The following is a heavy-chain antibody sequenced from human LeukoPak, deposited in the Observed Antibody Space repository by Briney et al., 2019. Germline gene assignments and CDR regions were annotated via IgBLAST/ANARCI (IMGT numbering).Heavy chain of an antibody. J-gene: IGHJ5*02. CDR2: IYYDGST. D-gene: IGHD3/OR15-3a*01. V-gene: IGHV4-59*01. CDR3: ARGRISRDWFAHLDL. CDR1: GGSFSSYH. Sequence: PSETLSLTCAVYGGSFSSYHWSWIRQPPGKGLEWIGYIYYDGSTNYNPSLKSRVTISVDTSKDQFSLKLTSVTAADTAVYYCARGRISRDWFAHLDLWGKGTLVTVSS.